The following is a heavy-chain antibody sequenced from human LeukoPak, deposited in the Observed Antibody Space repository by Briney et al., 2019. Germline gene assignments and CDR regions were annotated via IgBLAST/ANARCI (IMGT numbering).Heavy chain of an antibody. J-gene: IGHJ4*02. CDR1: GFTFSDYF. D-gene: IGHD6-13*01. Sequence: GGSLRLSCAASGFTFSDYFMHWVRQAPGKGLVWVSRIKTDGRSTNYADSVKGRFTNSRDNAKNTLYLQMNSLRAEDTAVYYCARGRIGRWSVYWGRGTLVTVSS. CDR2: IKTDGRST. CDR3: ARGRIGRWSVY. V-gene: IGHV3-74*01.